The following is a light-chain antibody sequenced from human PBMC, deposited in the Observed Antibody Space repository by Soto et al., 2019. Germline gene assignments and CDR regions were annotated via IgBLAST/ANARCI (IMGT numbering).Light chain of an antibody. Sequence: QSALTQPPSASGSPGQSVTISCTGTSSDVGGYNYVSWYQQHPGKAPKLVIYEVSKRPSGVPDRFSGSKSGNTASLTVSGLQAEDEADYYCASWHNSLRGVVFGGGTKLTVL. CDR2: EVS. J-gene: IGLJ2*01. CDR1: SSDVGGYNY. CDR3: ASWHNSLRGVV. V-gene: IGLV2-8*01.